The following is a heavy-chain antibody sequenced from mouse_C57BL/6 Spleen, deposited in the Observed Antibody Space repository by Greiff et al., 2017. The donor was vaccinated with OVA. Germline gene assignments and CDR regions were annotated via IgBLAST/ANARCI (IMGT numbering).Heavy chain of an antibody. CDR2: IDPSDIET. CDR1: GYTFTSYW. CDR3: ARPGTFYAMDY. J-gene: IGHJ4*01. V-gene: IGHV1-52*01. Sequence: QVQLQQPGAELVRPGSSVKLSCKASGYTFTSYWMHWVKQRPIQGLEWIGNIDPSDIETHYNQKFKDKATLTVDKSSSTAYMQLSSLTSEDSAVYYCARPGTFYAMDYWGQGTSVTVSS. D-gene: IGHD4-1*01.